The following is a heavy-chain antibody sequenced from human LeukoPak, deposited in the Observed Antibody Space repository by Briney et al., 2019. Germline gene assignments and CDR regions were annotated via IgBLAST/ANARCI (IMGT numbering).Heavy chain of an antibody. J-gene: IGHJ4*02. CDR3: ARVERSGCYEDYFDY. CDR2: MNPNSGNT. Sequence: ASVKVSCKASGDTFTSYDINWVRQAPGQGLEWMGWMNPNSGNTGYAQKFQGRVTMTRNTSISTAYMELSSLRSEDTAVYYCARVERSGCYEDYFDYWGQGTLVTVSS. CDR1: GDTFTSYD. D-gene: IGHD6-19*01. V-gene: IGHV1-8*01.